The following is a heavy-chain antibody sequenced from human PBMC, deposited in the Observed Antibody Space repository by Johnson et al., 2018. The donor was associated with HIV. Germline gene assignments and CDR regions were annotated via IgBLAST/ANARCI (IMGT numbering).Heavy chain of an antibody. Sequence: QVQLVESGGGLVQPGGSLRLSCVASGFTSDDYAMSWVRQAAGKGLEWVAVISYDGSNKYYADSVKGRFTISRDNSKNTLYLQMNSLRAGDTALYYCAREVGIQLWSSDAFDIWGQGTMVTVSS. V-gene: IGHV3-30*14. CDR1: GFTSDDYA. J-gene: IGHJ3*02. CDR3: AREVGIQLWSSDAFDI. CDR2: ISYDGSNK. D-gene: IGHD5-18*01.